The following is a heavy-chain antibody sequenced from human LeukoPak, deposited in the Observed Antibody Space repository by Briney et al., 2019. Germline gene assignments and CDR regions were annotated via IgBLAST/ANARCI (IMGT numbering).Heavy chain of an antibody. CDR2: LDPDDGET. V-gene: IGHV1-24*01. CDR3: ATPFGSGNCRPFNY. Sequence: ASVKVSCKASGYTVTELSIHWVRQAPAEGLAWMGGLDPDDGETVYAQKFQGRVNMTEDTSTDTAYMQLSSLTSEDTAVYYCATPFGSGNCRPFNYWGQGTLVTVSS. J-gene: IGHJ4*02. D-gene: IGHD3-3*01. CDR1: GYTVTELS.